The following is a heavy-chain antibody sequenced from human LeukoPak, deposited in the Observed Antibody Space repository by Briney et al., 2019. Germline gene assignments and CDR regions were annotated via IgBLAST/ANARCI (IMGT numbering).Heavy chain of an antibody. V-gene: IGHV3-23*01. CDR3: AKNYDYGRRAGDWFDP. Sequence: GGSLRLSCAASGFTFSSYAMSWVRQAPGKGLEWVSAISGSGGSTYYADSMKGRFTISRDNSKNTLYLQMNSLRAEDTAVYYCAKNYDYGRRAGDWFDPWGQGTLVTVSS. CDR2: ISGSGGST. CDR1: GFTFSSYA. J-gene: IGHJ5*02. D-gene: IGHD4-17*01.